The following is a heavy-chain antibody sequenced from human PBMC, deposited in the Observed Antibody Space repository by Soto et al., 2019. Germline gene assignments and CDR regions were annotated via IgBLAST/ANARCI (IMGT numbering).Heavy chain of an antibody. CDR1: GYTFTNYG. CDR2: FNPANRHT. J-gene: IGHJ4*02. V-gene: IGHV1-18*01. Sequence: QVQLVQSGAEVKRPGTSVKVSCKVSGYTFTNYGINWVRQAPGQGLEWVGWFNPANRHTNYAQKFQDRVSMNTDTTTNTAYLELRGLRSDDTAVYYCARVRFGDPFDFWGQGTLVTVSS. CDR3: ARVRFGDPFDF. D-gene: IGHD2-21*02.